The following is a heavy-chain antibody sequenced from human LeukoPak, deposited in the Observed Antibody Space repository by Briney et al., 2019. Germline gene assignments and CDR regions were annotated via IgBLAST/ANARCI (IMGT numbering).Heavy chain of an antibody. D-gene: IGHD5-24*01. J-gene: IGHJ6*02. CDR3: ARGGMATILDYYYGMDV. Sequence: SVKVSCKASGGTISSYAISWVRQAPGQGLEWMGGIIPIFGTANYAQKFQGRVTITADESTSTAYMELSSLRSEDTAVYYCARGGMATILDYYYGMDVWGLGTTVTVSS. CDR2: IIPIFGTA. V-gene: IGHV1-69*13. CDR1: GGTISSYA.